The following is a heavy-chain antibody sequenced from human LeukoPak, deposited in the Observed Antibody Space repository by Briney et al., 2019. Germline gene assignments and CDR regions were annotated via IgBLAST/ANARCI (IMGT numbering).Heavy chain of an antibody. CDR3: AKGPEYYDFWSGWKGTDAFDL. CDR2: IYSGGTT. J-gene: IGHJ3*01. Sequence: GGSLRLSCAASGFTVSSNYMSWVRQAPGKGLEWVSIIYSGGTTYYADSVKGRFTISRDNSKNTLYLQMNSLTAEDTAVYYCAKGPEYYDFWSGWKGTDAFDLWGQGTMVAVFS. D-gene: IGHD3-3*01. CDR1: GFTVSSNY. V-gene: IGHV3-53*01.